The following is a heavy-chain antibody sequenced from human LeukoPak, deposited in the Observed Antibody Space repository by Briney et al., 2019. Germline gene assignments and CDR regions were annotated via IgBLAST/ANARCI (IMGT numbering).Heavy chain of an antibody. J-gene: IGHJ4*02. CDR3: ARDPTAMAQDDY. CDR2: ISSSGSTI. Sequence: GGSLRLSCAASGFTFSDYYMNWIRQAPGKGLEGVAYISSSGSTIYYADSVKGRFTISRDNAKNSLYLQMNSLRAEDTAVYYCARDPTAMAQDDYWGQGTMVTVSS. V-gene: IGHV3-11*01. D-gene: IGHD5-18*01. CDR1: GFTFSDYY.